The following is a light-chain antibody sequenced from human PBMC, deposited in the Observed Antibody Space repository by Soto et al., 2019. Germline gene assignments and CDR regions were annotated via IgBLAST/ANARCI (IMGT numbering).Light chain of an antibody. J-gene: IGLJ2*01. Sequence: QLVLTQPASVSGSPGQSITISCTGTSSDVGGYNYVSWYQQHPGKAPKLMIYEVGNRPSGVSNRFSGSKSGNTASLTISGLQAEDEADYYCSSYTSSSTLGVFGGGTKLTVL. CDR3: SSYTSSSTLGV. CDR2: EVG. V-gene: IGLV2-14*01. CDR1: SSDVGGYNY.